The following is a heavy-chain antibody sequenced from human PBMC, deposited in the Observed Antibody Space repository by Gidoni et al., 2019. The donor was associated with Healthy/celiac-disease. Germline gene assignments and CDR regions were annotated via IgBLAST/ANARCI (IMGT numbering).Heavy chain of an antibody. CDR3: TRPLEYSSGWQKSGELDH. CDR1: GFTFSGSA. J-gene: IGHJ4*02. CDR2: IRSKANSYAT. D-gene: IGHD6-19*01. Sequence: EVQLVESGGGLVQPGGSLKLSCAASGFTFSGSAMHWVRQASGKGLEWVGRIRSKANSYATAYAASVKGRFTISGDDSKNTAYLQMNSLKTEDTAVYYCTRPLEYSSGWQKSGELDHWGQGTLVTVSS. V-gene: IGHV3-73*02.